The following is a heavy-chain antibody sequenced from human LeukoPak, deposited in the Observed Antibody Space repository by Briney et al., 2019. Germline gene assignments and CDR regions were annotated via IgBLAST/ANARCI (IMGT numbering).Heavy chain of an antibody. CDR1: GYSISSGYY. D-gene: IGHD3-22*01. J-gene: IGHJ4*02. CDR3: ARQGGAYYYGSSGYCDY. V-gene: IGHV4-38-2*01. CDR2: IYHSGST. Sequence: SETLSLTCAVSGYSISSGYYWGWIRQPPGKGLEWIGSIYHSGSTYYNPSLKSRVTISVDTSKNQFSLKLSSVTAADTAVYYCARQGGAYYYGSSGYCDYWGQGTLVTVSS.